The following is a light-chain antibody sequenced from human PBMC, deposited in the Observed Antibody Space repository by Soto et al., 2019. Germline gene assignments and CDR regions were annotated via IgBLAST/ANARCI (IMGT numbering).Light chain of an antibody. CDR1: SSNIGAGYD. Sequence: QSVLTQPPSVSGAPGQRVTISCTGSSSNIGAGYDVHWYQQLPGTAPKLLIYGNSNRPSGVPDRFSGSKSVTSASLAITGLQAEDGADYYCQSYDSSLSGVVFGGGTQLT. CDR2: GNS. CDR3: QSYDSSLSGVV. V-gene: IGLV1-40*01. J-gene: IGLJ2*01.